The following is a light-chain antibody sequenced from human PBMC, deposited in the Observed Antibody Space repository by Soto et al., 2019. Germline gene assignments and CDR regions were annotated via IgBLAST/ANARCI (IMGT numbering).Light chain of an antibody. CDR3: SSYTTSSTVI. J-gene: IGLJ2*01. CDR2: AVN. V-gene: IGLV2-14*03. Sequence: QSALTQPASVSGSPGQSITISCTGTSSDVGDHNYVSWYQQQPGKAPKLMIYAVNNRPSGVSNRFSGSKSGNTASLTISGLQAEDEADYYCSSYTTSSTVIFGGGTKLTVL. CDR1: SSDVGDHNY.